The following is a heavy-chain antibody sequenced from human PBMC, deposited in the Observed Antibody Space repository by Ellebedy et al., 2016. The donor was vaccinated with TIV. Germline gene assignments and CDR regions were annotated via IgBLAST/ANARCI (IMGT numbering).Heavy chain of an antibody. V-gene: IGHV3-11*06. D-gene: IGHD2-21*02. Sequence: GESLKISCAASGFTFSDYYMSWIRQAPGKGLEWVSSISSSSSYIYYADSVKGRFTISRDNAKNSLYLQMNSLRAEDTAVYYCARNRGNVVVTLEEAYFDYWGQGTLVIVSS. J-gene: IGHJ4*02. CDR3: ARNRGNVVVTLEEAYFDY. CDR2: ISSSSSYI. CDR1: GFTFSDYY.